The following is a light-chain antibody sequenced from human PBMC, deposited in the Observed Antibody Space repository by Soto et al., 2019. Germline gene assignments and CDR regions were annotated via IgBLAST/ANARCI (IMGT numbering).Light chain of an antibody. Sequence: QSVLTQPPSVSEAPRQRVTISCSGSGSNTGNNGVNWYQQLPGKAPKLLIYYDDLVPSGVSDRFSGSKSGTSASLAIRGLQSEDEADYYCAAWDDSLNGPVFGGGTQLTVL. CDR1: GSNTGNNG. CDR3: AAWDDSLNGPV. J-gene: IGLJ2*01. CDR2: YDD. V-gene: IGLV1-36*01.